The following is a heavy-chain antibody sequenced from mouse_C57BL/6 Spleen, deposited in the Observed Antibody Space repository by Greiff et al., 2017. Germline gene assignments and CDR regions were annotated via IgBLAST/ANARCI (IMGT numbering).Heavy chain of an antibody. Sequence: EVNVVESGGDLVKPGGSLKLSCAASGFTFSSYGMSWVRQTPDKRLEWVATISSGGSYTYYPDSVKGRFTISRDNAKNTLYLQMSSLKSEDTAMYYCARHPTGTGFDYWGQGTTLTVSS. CDR2: ISSGGSYT. CDR1: GFTFSSYG. CDR3: ARHPTGTGFDY. J-gene: IGHJ2*01. V-gene: IGHV5-6*01. D-gene: IGHD4-1*02.